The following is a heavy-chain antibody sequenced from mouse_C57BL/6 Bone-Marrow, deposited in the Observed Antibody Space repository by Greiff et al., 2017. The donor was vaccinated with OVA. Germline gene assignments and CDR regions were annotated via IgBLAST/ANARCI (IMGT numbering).Heavy chain of an antibody. J-gene: IGHJ2*01. CDR2: IYPGDGDT. D-gene: IGHD2-4*01. CDR1: GYAFSSSW. CDR3: ASFYDYDPYYFDY. Sequence: QVQLQQPGAEPVKPGASVKISCKASGYAFSSSWMNWVKQRPGKGLEWIGRIYPGDGDTNYNGKFKGKATLTADKSSSTAYMQLSSLTSEDSAVYFCASFYDYDPYYFDYWGQGTTLTVSS. V-gene: IGHV1-82*01.